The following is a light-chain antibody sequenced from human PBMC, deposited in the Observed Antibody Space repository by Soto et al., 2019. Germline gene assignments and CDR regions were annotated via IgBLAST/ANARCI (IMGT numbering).Light chain of an antibody. J-gene: IGKJ1*01. V-gene: IGKV2-28*01. CDR3: MQPLQTPT. CDR2: LAS. CDR1: ESLLHTNGFNY. Sequence: DIVLTQSPLSLPVTPGEPASISCRSSESLLHTNGFNYLNWYLQKPGQSPQLLIYLASYRASGVPDRFSCSGSGTDFTLKISRVEAEDFGVYYSMQPLQTPTFGQGTKVAIK.